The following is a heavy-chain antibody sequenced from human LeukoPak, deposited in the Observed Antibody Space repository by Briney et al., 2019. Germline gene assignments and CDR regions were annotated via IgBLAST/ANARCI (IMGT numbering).Heavy chain of an antibody. V-gene: IGHV3-23*01. Sequence: GGSLRLSCAASGFTFSSYAMSWVRQAPGKGLEWVSAISGSGGSTYYADSVKGRFTISGDNSKNTLHLQSSSLTAEDTAAYYCATDGVVPAALFDPCGQGPLVTVSS. D-gene: IGHD2-2*01. CDR2: ISGSGGST. CDR1: GFTFSSYA. J-gene: IGHJ5*02. CDR3: ATDGVVPAALFDP.